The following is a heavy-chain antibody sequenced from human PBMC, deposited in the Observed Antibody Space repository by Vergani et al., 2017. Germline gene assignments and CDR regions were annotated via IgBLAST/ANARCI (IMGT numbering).Heavy chain of an antibody. CDR1: GFTFSNYG. CDR2: IRYDGSNT. CDR3: ARDTVTGSRYFDY. J-gene: IGHJ4*02. V-gene: IGHV3-30*02. D-gene: IGHD6-19*01. Sequence: QVQLVESGGGVVQPGGSLRLSCGASGFTFSNYGMHWVRQAPGKGLEWVTFIRYDGSNTYYADSVKGRFTISRDNSRNTLFLQMSSLRPEDTAVYYCARDTVTGSRYFDYWGQGTLGTVSS.